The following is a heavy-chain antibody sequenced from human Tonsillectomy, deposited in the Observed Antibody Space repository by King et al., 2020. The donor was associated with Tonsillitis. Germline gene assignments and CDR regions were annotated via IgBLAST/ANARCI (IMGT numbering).Heavy chain of an antibody. CDR1: GFTFNTYS. V-gene: IGHV3-21*01. Sequence: VQLVESGGGLVKPGGSLRLSCAASGFTFNTYSMNWVRQAPGKGLEWVSSVTSSSDYMYYADSVQGRFTISRDNAKNSLYLQMNSLRAEDTAVYFCARKMDWGGRDKYFAMDVWGHGTKVTVSS. J-gene: IGHJ6*02. D-gene: IGHD3/OR15-3a*01. CDR2: VTSSSDYM. CDR3: ARKMDWGGRDKYFAMDV.